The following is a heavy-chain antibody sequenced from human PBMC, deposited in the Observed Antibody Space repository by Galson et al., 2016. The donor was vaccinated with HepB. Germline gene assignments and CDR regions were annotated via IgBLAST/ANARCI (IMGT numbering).Heavy chain of an antibody. CDR3: ARDQRGILTARGWFDP. Sequence: KVSCKASGDTFNSFVIHWVRQAPGQGLEWMGRIIPVFGTTNYTQKLQGRVTFSADESTTTVYMELSSLRSDDTAIYYCARDQRGILTARGWFDPWGQGTLVTVSS. CDR2: IIPVFGTT. CDR1: GDTFNSFV. V-gene: IGHV1-69*01. J-gene: IGHJ5*02. D-gene: IGHD3-10*01.